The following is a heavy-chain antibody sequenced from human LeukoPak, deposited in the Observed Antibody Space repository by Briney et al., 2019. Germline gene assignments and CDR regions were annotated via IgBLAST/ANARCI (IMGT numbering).Heavy chain of an antibody. J-gene: IGHJ4*02. CDR3: ASGPDGNNFDY. CDR2: INHSGST. V-gene: IGHV4-34*01. D-gene: IGHD5-24*01. Sequence: SETLSLTCAVYGGSFGGYYWSWIRQPPGKGLEWIGEINHSGSTNYDPSLKSRVTISVDTSKNQFSLKLSSVTAADTAVYYCASGPDGNNFDYWGQGTLVTVSS. CDR1: GGSFGGYY.